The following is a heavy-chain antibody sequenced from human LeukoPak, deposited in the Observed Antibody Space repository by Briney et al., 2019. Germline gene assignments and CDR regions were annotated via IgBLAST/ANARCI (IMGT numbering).Heavy chain of an antibody. Sequence: ASVKVSCKASGYTFTSYGISLVRQAPGQGLEWMGWISAYNGNTNYAQKLQGRVTMTTDTSTSTAYMELRSLSSDATAVYYCARDRVIWFGELPYHWGQGTLVTVSS. V-gene: IGHV1-18*01. J-gene: IGHJ5*02. D-gene: IGHD3-10*01. CDR1: GYTFTSYG. CDR2: ISAYNGNT. CDR3: ARDRVIWFGELPYH.